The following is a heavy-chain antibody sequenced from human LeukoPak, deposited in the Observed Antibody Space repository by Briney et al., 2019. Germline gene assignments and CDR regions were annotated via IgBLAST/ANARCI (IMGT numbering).Heavy chain of an antibody. CDR1: GGSISSYY. J-gene: IGHJ3*02. CDR3: ARARYVNSFYAFDI. CDR2: LSKSGNT. Sequence: SETLSLTCTVSGGSISSYYWSWIRLPPGKGLEWIVYLSKSGNTNYSPSLKSRVTIFGDTSNNQFFLKLSSVTAADAAVYYCARARYVNSFYAFDIWGQGTLVTVSS. D-gene: IGHD3-9*01. V-gene: IGHV4-59*01.